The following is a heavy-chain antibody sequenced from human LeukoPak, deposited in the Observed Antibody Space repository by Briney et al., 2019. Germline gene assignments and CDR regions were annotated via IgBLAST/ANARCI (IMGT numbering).Heavy chain of an antibody. CDR2: IYSGGST. Sequence: GGSLRLSCAASGFTFDDYAMHWVRQAPGKGLEWVSVIYSGGSTYYADSVKGRFTISRDNSKNTLYLQMNSLRAEDTAVYYCAREWAIRNNAFDIWGQGTMVTVSS. CDR3: AREWAIRNNAFDI. V-gene: IGHV3-66*01. J-gene: IGHJ3*02. D-gene: IGHD1-1*01. CDR1: GFTFDDYA.